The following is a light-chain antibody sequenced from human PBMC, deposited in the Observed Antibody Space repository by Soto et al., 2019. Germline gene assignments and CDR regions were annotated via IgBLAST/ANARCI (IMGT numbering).Light chain of an antibody. CDR2: KAS. J-gene: IGKJ2*01. V-gene: IGKV1-5*03. Sequence: DITMTQSPSTLSASVGDTVTITCRASQSLSYWLAWYQQKPGQAPKLLIHKASTLESGVPSRFSGSGSGTDFTLTISSLQPDDFATYYCQQYDRFPYTFGQGTKLEIK. CDR1: QSLSYW. CDR3: QQYDRFPYT.